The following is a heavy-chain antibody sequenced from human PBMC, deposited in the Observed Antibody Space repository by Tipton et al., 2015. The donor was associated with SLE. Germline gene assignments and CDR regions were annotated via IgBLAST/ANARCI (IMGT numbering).Heavy chain of an antibody. J-gene: IGHJ4*02. CDR2: ISSSSNYI. Sequence: GSLRLSCAASRFTFSTYSMIWVRQAPRKGLEWVSSISSSSNYIYYADSVKGRFTISRDNAKNSLYLQMNSLRAEDTAVYYCARDVTTVTSYYFDYWGQGTLVTVSS. CDR3: ARDVTTVTSYYFDY. V-gene: IGHV3-21*03. D-gene: IGHD4-17*01. CDR1: RFTFSTYS.